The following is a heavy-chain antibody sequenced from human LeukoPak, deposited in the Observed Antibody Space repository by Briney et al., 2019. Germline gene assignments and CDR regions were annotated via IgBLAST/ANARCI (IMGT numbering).Heavy chain of an antibody. CDR2: MNPNSGNT. V-gene: IGHV1-8*01. CDR1: GYTFTSYD. CDR3: ARGPPYCSSTSCRKTKFYGMDV. Sequence: ASVKVSCKASGYTFTSYDINWVRQATGQGLEWMGWMNPNSGNTGYAQKFQGRVTMTRNTSISTAYMELSSLRSEDTAVYYCARGPPYCSSTSCRKTKFYGMDVWGQGTTVTVSS. D-gene: IGHD2-2*01. J-gene: IGHJ6*02.